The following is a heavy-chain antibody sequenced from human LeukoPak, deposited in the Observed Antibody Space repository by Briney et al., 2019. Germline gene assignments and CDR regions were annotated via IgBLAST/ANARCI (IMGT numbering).Heavy chain of an antibody. J-gene: IGHJ4*02. V-gene: IGHV3-72*01. Sequence: GGSLRLSCEASGFTFSDHYMDWVRQVPGKGLEWVGRTRNKANSYTTEYAASVKGRFTISSDDSKNSLYLQMNSLKTEDTAVYNCVRGSDSSGYYPFDYWGQGTLVTVSS. CDR2: TRNKANSYTT. CDR1: GFTFSDHY. CDR3: VRGSDSSGYYPFDY. D-gene: IGHD3-22*01.